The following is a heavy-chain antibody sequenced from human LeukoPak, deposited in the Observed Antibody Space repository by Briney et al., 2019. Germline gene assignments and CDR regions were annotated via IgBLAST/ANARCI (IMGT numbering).Heavy chain of an antibody. J-gene: IGHJ4*02. CDR3: ARNTNYFGSGNSFDC. CDR1: GYTFTVYH. CDR2: INPNTGDT. Sequence: ASVTVSCKASGYTFTVYHMHWVRQAPGQGLEWMGWINPNTGDTNYAQKFQGRVTMTRDTSIDTAYMELSRLKTDDTAVYYCARNTNYFGSGNSFDCWGQGTLVTVSS. D-gene: IGHD3-10*01. V-gene: IGHV1-2*02.